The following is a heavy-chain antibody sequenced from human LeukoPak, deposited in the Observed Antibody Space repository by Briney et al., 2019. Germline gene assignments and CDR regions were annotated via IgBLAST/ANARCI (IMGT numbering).Heavy chain of an antibody. CDR2: FDPEDGET. J-gene: IGHJ3*02. D-gene: IGHD3-16*02. V-gene: IGHV1-24*01. Sequence: ASVKVSCKVSGYTLTELSMHWVRQAPGKGLEWMGGFDPEDGETIYAQKFQGRVTMTEDTSTDTAYVELSSLRSEDTAVYYCATESYYIWGSYRYYRSSYAFDIWGQGTMVTVSS. CDR1: GYTLTELS. CDR3: ATESYYIWGSYRYYRSSYAFDI.